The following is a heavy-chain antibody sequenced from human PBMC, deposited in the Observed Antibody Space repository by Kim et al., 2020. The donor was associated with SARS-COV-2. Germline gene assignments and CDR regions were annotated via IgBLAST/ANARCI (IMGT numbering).Heavy chain of an antibody. D-gene: IGHD4-17*01. J-gene: IGHJ4*02. Sequence: GGSLRLSCVASGFTFSNYEMNWVRQTPGKGLEWISYINGGGGDIHYADAVKGRFTISRDDAKNSLYLQMNSLRAEDTAVYHCARWDTVTTSIDYWGQGTLVTVSS. CDR2: INGGGGDI. V-gene: IGHV3-48*03. CDR3: ARWDTVTTSIDY. CDR1: GFTFSNYE.